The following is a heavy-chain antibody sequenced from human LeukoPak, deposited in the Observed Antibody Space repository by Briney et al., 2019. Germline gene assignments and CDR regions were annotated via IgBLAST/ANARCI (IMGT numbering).Heavy chain of an antibody. D-gene: IGHD5-24*01. CDR1: GFTFDDYA. CDR3: AKDRGRRWLQFDY. V-gene: IGHV3-9*01. Sequence: GRSLRLSCAASGFTFDDYAMHWVRQAPGKGLEWASGISWNSGSIGYADSVKGRFTISRDNTKNSLYLQMNSLRAEDTALYYCAKDRGRRWLQFDYWGQGTLVTVSS. J-gene: IGHJ4*02. CDR2: ISWNSGSI.